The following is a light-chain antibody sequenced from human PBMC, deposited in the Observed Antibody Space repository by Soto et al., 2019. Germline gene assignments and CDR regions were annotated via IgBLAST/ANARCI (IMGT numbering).Light chain of an antibody. CDR2: DAS. V-gene: IGKV3-11*01. Sequence: EVVLTQSPASLSLSPGERATLSCRASQTIGTYLAWYQQKPGQTPRRLIYDASNRATGIPARFSGSGSGTDFTLTISSLEPEDVGIYYCQQRSNWPPTWAFGQGTRVEIK. J-gene: IGKJ1*01. CDR3: QQRSNWPPTWA. CDR1: QTIGTY.